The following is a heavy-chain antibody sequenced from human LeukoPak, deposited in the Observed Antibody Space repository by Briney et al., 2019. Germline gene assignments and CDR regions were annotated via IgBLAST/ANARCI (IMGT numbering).Heavy chain of an antibody. J-gene: IGHJ4*02. CDR2: IYTSGST. V-gene: IGHV4-4*07. D-gene: IGHD3-10*01. CDR1: GGSISSYY. Sequence: SETLSLTCTVSGGSISSYYWRWIRQPAGKGLEWIGRIYTSGSTNYNPSLKSRVTMSVDTSKNQFSLKLSSVTAADTAVYYCALRSGLKNYYFYYWGQGTLVTVSS. CDR3: ALRSGLKNYYFYY.